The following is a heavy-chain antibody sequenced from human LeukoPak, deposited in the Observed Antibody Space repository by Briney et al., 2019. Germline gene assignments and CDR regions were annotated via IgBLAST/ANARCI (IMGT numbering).Heavy chain of an antibody. Sequence: PSETLSLTCAVYGGSFSGYYWRWIRQPPGKGLEWIGEINHSGSTNYNPSLKSRVTISVDTSKNQFSLKLSSVTAADTAVYYCAREDRDGGSAFDIWGQGTMVTVSS. CDR1: GGSFSGYY. V-gene: IGHV4-34*01. CDR2: INHSGST. J-gene: IGHJ3*02. CDR3: AREDRDGGSAFDI. D-gene: IGHD3-16*01.